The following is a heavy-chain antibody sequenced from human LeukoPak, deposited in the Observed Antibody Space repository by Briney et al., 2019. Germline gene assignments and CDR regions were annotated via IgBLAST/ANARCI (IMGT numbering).Heavy chain of an antibody. V-gene: IGHV4-39*01. D-gene: IGHD3-9*01. CDR3: ARHAPVGDILTGYYNPIDY. Sequence: PSETLSLTCTVSGGSISSSSYYWGWIRQPPGKGLEWIGSIYHSGSTYYNPSLKSRVTISVDTSKNQFSLKLSSVTAADTAVYYCARHAPVGDILTGYYNPIDYWGQGTLVTVSS. CDR1: GGSISSSSYY. CDR2: IYHSGST. J-gene: IGHJ4*02.